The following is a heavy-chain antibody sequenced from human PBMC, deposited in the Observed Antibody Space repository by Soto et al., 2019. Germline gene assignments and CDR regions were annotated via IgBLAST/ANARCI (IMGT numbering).Heavy chain of an antibody. Sequence: SESLSLTCSVSGARTRNYHYRWMRPSPGKGLEWIGYVYHRGTTHYTPSLKSRVNMSVDTSTNEFYLKLKSVTAADTAVYYCALGGYDYGRPFDFWGQGTLVTVSS. CDR1: GARTRNYH. J-gene: IGHJ4*02. D-gene: IGHD3-10*01. V-gene: IGHV4-59*01. CDR2: VYHRGTT. CDR3: ALGGYDYGRPFDF.